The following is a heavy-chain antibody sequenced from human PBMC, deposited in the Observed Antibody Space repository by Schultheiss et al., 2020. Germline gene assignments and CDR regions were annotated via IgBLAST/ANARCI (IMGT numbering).Heavy chain of an antibody. D-gene: IGHD4-17*01. J-gene: IGHJ6*02. V-gene: IGHV1-8*02. CDR3: ARGHGDYGMDV. CDR1: GGTFSSYA. CDR2: MNPNSGNT. Sequence: ASVKVSCKASGGTFSSYAISWVRQAPGQGLEWMGWMNPNSGNTGYAQKFQGRVTMTTDTSTSTAYMELRSLRSDDTAVYYCARGHGDYGMDVWGQGTTVT.